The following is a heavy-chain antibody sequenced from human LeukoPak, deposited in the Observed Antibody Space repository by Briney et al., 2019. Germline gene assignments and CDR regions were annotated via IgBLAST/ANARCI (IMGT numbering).Heavy chain of an antibody. CDR3: ARRRTEYSSSPLLRYYYMDV. CDR1: GYSFTSYW. CDR2: IYPGDSDT. V-gene: IGHV5-51*01. J-gene: IGHJ6*03. Sequence: GESLKIFCKGSGYSFTSYWIGWVRQMPGKGLEWMGIIYPGDSDTRYSPSFQGQVTISADKSISTAYLQWSSLKASDTAMYYCARRRTEYSSSPLLRYYYMDVWGKGTTVTVSS. D-gene: IGHD6-6*01.